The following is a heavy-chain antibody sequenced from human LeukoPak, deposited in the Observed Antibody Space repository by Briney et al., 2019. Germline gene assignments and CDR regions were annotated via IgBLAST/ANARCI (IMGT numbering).Heavy chain of an antibody. J-gene: IGHJ4*02. D-gene: IGHD5-12*01. CDR2: ISSSSSYI. V-gene: IGHV3-21*01. CDR1: GFTFSSYS. Sequence: GGSLRLSCAASGFTFSSYSMNWVRQAPGKGLEWVSSISSSSSYIYYADSVKGRFTISRDNAKNSLYLQMNSLRAEDTAVYYCARDLGYSGYDLDYWGQGTLVTVSS. CDR3: ARDLGYSGYDLDY.